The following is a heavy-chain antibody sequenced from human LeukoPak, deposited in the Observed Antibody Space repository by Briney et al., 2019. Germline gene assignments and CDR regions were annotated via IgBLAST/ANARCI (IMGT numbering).Heavy chain of an antibody. Sequence: SETLSLTCTVSGGSISSYYWSWIRQPPGKGLEWIGYVYYGASTNYSPSLKSRVTISVDTSKNQFSLKLTSVTAADTAVYYCARALVRGVTGRYYYGMDVWGQGTTVTVSS. J-gene: IGHJ6*02. CDR1: GGSISSYY. V-gene: IGHV4-59*01. CDR3: ARALVRGVTGRYYYGMDV. CDR2: VYYGAST. D-gene: IGHD3-10*01.